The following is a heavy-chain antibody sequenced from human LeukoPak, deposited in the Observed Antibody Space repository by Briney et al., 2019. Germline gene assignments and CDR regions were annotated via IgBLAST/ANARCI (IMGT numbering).Heavy chain of an antibody. J-gene: IGHJ2*01. CDR3: ASQSGGYWYFDL. CDR1: GGSISSGGYY. D-gene: IGHD4-23*01. Sequence: PSETLSLTCTVSGGSISSGGYYWSWIRQPPGKGLEWIGYIYHSGSTYYNPSLKSRVTISVDRSKNQFSLKLSSVTAADTAVYYCASQSGGYWYFDLWGRGTLVTVSS. CDR2: IYHSGST. V-gene: IGHV4-30-2*01.